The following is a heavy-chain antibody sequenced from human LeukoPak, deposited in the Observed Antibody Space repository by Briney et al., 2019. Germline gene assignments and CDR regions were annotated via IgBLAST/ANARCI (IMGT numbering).Heavy chain of an antibody. J-gene: IGHJ4*02. Sequence: GGSLRLSCAASGFTFSSYSMNWVRQAPGKGLEWISSISSSSSYIYYADSVKGRFTISRDNAKNSLYLQMNSLRAEDTAVYYCARDSAITFGGAPYYFDYWGQGTLVTVSS. CDR2: ISSSSSYI. CDR3: ARDSAITFGGAPYYFDY. D-gene: IGHD3-16*01. V-gene: IGHV3-21*01. CDR1: GFTFSSYS.